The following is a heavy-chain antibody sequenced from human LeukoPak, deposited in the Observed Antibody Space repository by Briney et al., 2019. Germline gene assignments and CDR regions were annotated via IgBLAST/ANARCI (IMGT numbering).Heavy chain of an antibody. J-gene: IGHJ4*02. V-gene: IGHV3-48*04. CDR3: LRGDRRDY. CDR2: ISSSSTTI. Sequence: GGSLRLSCAASGFTFSSYSMMWVRQAPGKGLEWVSYISSSSTTIHYADSVKGRFIISRDNAKDSLYLQMNSLRVEDTAVYYCLRGDRRDYWGQGTLVTVSS. CDR1: GFTFSSYS.